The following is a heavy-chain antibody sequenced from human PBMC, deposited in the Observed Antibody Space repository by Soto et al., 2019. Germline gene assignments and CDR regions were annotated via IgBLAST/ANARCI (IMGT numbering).Heavy chain of an antibody. Sequence: PGGSLRLSCAAPGFTFDDYAMHWVRQAPGKGLEWVSGISWNSGSIGYADSVKGRFTISRDNAKNSLYLQMNSLRAEDTALYYCAKDIKGSDVGYSYGFDYWGQGTLVTVSS. D-gene: IGHD5-18*01. CDR1: GFTFDDYA. V-gene: IGHV3-9*01. CDR3: AKDIKGSDVGYSYGFDY. J-gene: IGHJ4*02. CDR2: ISWNSGSI.